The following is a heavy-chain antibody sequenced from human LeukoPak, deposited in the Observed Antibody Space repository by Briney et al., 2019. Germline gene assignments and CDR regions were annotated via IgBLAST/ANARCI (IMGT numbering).Heavy chain of an antibody. J-gene: IGHJ4*02. Sequence: ASVKVSCKAFGYTFTDFFIHWVRHAPGQGLEWMGWINPNSDGTNYAQKFQGRVTMTRDTSISTAYMELSSLTSDDTAVYYCARWLVRGFIFSPFDYWGQGALVTVSS. CDR2: INPNSDGT. CDR3: ARWLVRGFIFSPFDY. CDR1: GYTFTDFF. D-gene: IGHD3-10*01. V-gene: IGHV1-2*02.